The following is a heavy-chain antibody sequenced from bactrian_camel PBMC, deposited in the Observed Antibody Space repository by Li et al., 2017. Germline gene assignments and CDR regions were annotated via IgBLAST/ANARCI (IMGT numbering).Heavy chain of an antibody. CDR1: GFTFTDYG. J-gene: IGHJ4*01. D-gene: IGHD3*01. Sequence: VQLVESGGDLVQPGGSLRLSCAASGFTFTDYGMSWVRQAPGKGLEWVAGISFGGTTTTVTDAAKGRFTISRDNTQNILYLQLNSLRTEDTAVYYCAVSTTAPLCLVMYWGQGTQVTVS. CDR3: AVSTTAPLCLVMY. V-gene: IGHV3S42*01. CDR2: ISFGGTTT.